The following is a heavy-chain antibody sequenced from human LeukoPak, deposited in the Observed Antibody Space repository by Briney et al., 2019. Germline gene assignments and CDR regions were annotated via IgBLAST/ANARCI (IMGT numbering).Heavy chain of an antibody. Sequence: GGSLRLSCAASGFTFSSYSMNWVRQAPGKGLEWVSYISSSSSTIYYADSVKGRFTISRDNAKNSLYLQMNSLRAEDTAVYYCARGGKYNSGSYSRRFDYWGQGTLVTVSS. J-gene: IGHJ4*02. D-gene: IGHD1-26*01. V-gene: IGHV3-48*01. CDR2: ISSSSSTI. CDR1: GFTFSSYS. CDR3: ARGGKYNSGSYSRRFDY.